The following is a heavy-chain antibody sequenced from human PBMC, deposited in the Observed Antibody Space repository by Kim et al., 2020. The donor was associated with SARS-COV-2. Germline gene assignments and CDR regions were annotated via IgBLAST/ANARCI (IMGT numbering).Heavy chain of an antibody. Sequence: SETLSLTCTVSGGSISSSSYYWGWIRQPPGKGLEWIGSIYYSGSTYYNPSLKSRVTISVDTSKNQFSLKLSSVTAADTAVYYCASLFVVVPAAILDVVDPNWFDPWGQGTLVTVSS. J-gene: IGHJ5*02. CDR3: ASLFVVVPAAILDVVDPNWFDP. CDR1: GGSISSSSYY. D-gene: IGHD2-2*01. V-gene: IGHV4-39*01. CDR2: IYYSGST.